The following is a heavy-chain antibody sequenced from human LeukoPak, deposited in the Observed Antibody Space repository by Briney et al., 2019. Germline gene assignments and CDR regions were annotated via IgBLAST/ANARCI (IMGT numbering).Heavy chain of an antibody. Sequence: AASVKVSCKASGGTFSSYTISWVRQAPGQGLEWMGRIIPILGIANYAQKFQGGVTITADKSTSTAYMELSSLRAEDTAVYYCARSRDILNDPSDYWGQGTLVTVSS. CDR1: GGTFSSYT. J-gene: IGHJ4*02. CDR3: ARSRDILNDPSDY. D-gene: IGHD3-9*01. CDR2: IIPILGIA. V-gene: IGHV1-69*02.